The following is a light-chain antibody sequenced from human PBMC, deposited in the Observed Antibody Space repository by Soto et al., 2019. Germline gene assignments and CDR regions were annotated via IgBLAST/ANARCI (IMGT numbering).Light chain of an antibody. J-gene: IGKJ4*01. CDR3: QQYGSSPLT. CDR1: QSVSSS. V-gene: IGKV3-20*01. CDR2: RAS. Sequence: EIVLTQSPGTLSLSPGERATLSCRASQSVSSSLAWYQQRPGQAPRLLIYRASSRASGIPDRFSGSGSGTDFTLTISRLEPQDFAVYYCQQYGSSPLTFGGGTKVDIK.